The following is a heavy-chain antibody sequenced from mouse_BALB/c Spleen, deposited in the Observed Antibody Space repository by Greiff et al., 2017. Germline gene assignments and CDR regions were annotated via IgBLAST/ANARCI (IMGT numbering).Heavy chain of an antibody. D-gene: IGHD3-3*01. CDR2: IRNKANGYTT. Sequence: EVQRVESGGGLVQPGGSLRLSCATSGFTFTDYYMSWVRQPPGKALEWLGFIRNKANGYTTEYSASVKGRFTISRDNSQSILYLQMNTLRAEDSATYYCARDRGLAYAMDYWGQGTSVTVSS. CDR1: GFTFTDYY. J-gene: IGHJ4*01. CDR3: ARDRGLAYAMDY. V-gene: IGHV7-3*02.